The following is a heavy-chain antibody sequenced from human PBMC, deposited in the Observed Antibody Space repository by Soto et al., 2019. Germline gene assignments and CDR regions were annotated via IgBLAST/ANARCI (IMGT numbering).Heavy chain of an antibody. CDR3: ARWGGSYYESWFDP. V-gene: IGHV3-33*01. Sequence: QVLLVESGGGVVQPGTSLRLSCAASGFSFRNYGMHWVRQAPGKGLEWVAVTSSDGSTKYYAASVKGRFTISSDNSKNTLYLQMSSLRAEDTALYYCARWGGSYYESWFDPWGQGTVVIVSS. CDR2: TSSDGSTK. CDR1: GFSFRNYG. J-gene: IGHJ5*02. D-gene: IGHD1-26*01.